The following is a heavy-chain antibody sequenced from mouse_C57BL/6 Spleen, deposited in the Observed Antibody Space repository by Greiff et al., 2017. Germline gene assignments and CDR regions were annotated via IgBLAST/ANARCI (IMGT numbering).Heavy chain of an antibody. Sequence: QVQLKQSGAELVRPGTSVKLSCKASGYTFTSYWMHWVKQRPGQGLEWIGVIDPSDSYTNYNQKFKGKATLTVDTSSSTAYMQLSSLTSEDSAVYYCARSGGLLGDYWGQGTTLTVSS. CDR1: GYTFTSYW. V-gene: IGHV1-59*01. CDR3: ARSGGLLGDY. J-gene: IGHJ2*01. CDR2: IDPSDSYT. D-gene: IGHD4-1*01.